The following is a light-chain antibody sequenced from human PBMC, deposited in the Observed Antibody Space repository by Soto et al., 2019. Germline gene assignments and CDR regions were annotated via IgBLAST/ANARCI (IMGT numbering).Light chain of an antibody. V-gene: IGLV2-8*01. Sequence: QSALTQPASVSGSPGQSVTISCTGPRSDIGDSNFISWYQHSPGKAPRLLIYEVTKRPSGVPDRFSGSKSGNTASLTVSGLQAEDEADYYCSSLAGSNIREVFGTGTKLTVL. CDR1: RSDIGDSNF. J-gene: IGLJ1*01. CDR3: SSLAGSNIREV. CDR2: EVT.